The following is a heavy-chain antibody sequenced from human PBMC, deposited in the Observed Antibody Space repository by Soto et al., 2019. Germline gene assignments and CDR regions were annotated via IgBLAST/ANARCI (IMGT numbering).Heavy chain of an antibody. D-gene: IGHD3-22*01. Sequence: SETLSLTCTVSGGSISGYYWSWIRQPPGKGLEWLGRIYTSGSTNYNPSLKSRLTMSVDTSNNQFSLKLSSMTAADTAVYYCARDVHRGSNYDISGYYLKYYYYGMDVWGQGTTVTVSS. CDR3: ARDVHRGSNYDISGYYLKYYYYGMDV. J-gene: IGHJ6*01. CDR1: GGSISGYY. CDR2: IYTSGST. V-gene: IGHV4-4*07.